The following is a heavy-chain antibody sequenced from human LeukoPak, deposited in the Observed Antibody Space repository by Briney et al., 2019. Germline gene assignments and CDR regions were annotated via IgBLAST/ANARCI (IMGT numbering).Heavy chain of an antibody. CDR2: ISSRESTK. J-gene: IGHJ6*02. D-gene: IGHD2-2*01. Sequence: GGSLRLSCAASGFTFSTFEMTWVRQAPGKGLEWVSYISSRESTKYYADSVKGRFTISRDNAKNAVYLQMNSLRAEDTAVYCCARYCSTTSCHFYGMDVWGRGTSVTVSS. CDR3: ARYCSTTSCHFYGMDV. V-gene: IGHV3-48*03. CDR1: GFTFSTFE.